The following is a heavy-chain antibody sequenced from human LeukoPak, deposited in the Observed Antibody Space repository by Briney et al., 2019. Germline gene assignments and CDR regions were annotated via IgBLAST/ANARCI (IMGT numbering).Heavy chain of an antibody. CDR1: GYTFTSYG. D-gene: IGHD2-2*02. CDR3: ARDGYCSSTSCYTGEAFGI. CDR2: ISAYNGNT. J-gene: IGHJ3*02. V-gene: IGHV1-18*01. Sequence: ASVKVSCKASGYTFTSYGISWVRQAPGQGLEWMGWISAYNGNTNYAQKLQGRVTMTTDTSTSTAYMELRSLRPDDTAVYYCARDGYCSSTSCYTGEAFGIWGQGTMVTVSS.